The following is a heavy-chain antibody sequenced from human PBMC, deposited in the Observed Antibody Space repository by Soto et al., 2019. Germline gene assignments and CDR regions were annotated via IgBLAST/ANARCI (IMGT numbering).Heavy chain of an antibody. CDR1: GFTMSNNY. D-gene: IGHD3-10*01. V-gene: IGHV3-53*04. Sequence: EVQVVESGGGLVQPGGSLRLSCAASGFTMSNNYLSWVRQAPGKGLEWVSVTYTGGTTYYADSVKGRFTISRHNSNNTLYLQMNRLRPEDTAVYFCARNLRLVGCGESDLWGRGTLVTVSS. CDR3: ARNLRLVGCGESDL. J-gene: IGHJ2*01. CDR2: TYTGGTT.